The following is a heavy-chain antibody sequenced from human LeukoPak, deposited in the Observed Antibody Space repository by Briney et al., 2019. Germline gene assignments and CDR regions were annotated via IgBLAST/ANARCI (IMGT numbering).Heavy chain of an antibody. CDR1: GGSISSYY. CDR2: IYYSGST. D-gene: IGHD4-17*01. CDR3: ARDTYRTTGFDY. Sequence: SETLSLTCTVSGGSISSYYWSWIRQPPGKGLEWVGHIYYSGSTYYNPSLKSRVTISVDTSKNQFSLKLSSVTAADTAVYYCARDTYRTTGFDYWGQGTLVTVSS. V-gene: IGHV4-59*12. J-gene: IGHJ4*02.